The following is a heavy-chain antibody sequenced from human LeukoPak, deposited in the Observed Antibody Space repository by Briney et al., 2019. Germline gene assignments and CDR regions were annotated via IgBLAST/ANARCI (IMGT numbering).Heavy chain of an antibody. CDR1: GFTFSDYY. CDR2: ITSSGSTI. V-gene: IGHV3-11*04. D-gene: IGHD3-3*01. J-gene: IGHJ5*02. CDR3: ARDAEVGTLFGVLSRYNWFDP. Sequence: PGGSLRLSCAASGFTFSDYYMSWIRQAPGKGLEWVSYITSSGSTIYYADSVKGRFTISRDNAKNSLYLQMNSLRAEDTAVYYCARDAEVGTLFGVLSRYNWFDPWGQGALVTVSS.